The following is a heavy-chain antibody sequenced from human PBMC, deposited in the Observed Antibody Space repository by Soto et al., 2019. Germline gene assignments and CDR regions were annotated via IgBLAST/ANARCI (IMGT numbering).Heavy chain of an antibody. Sequence: SETLSLTCTVSGGSLSSFYWSWIRQSPGKGLEWIGNIYYSESTDYNPSLKSRVTISLDRSKNQFSLKLSSVTAADTAVYYCARQEGYSDILTGLSDYYYGMDVWGQGTTVTVSS. CDR3: ARQEGYSDILTGLSDYYYGMDV. D-gene: IGHD3-9*01. J-gene: IGHJ6*02. CDR2: IYYSEST. V-gene: IGHV4-59*01. CDR1: GGSLSSFY.